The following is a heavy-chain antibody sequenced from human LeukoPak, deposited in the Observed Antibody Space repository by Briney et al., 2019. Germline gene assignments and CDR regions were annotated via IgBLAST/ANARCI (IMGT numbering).Heavy chain of an antibody. Sequence: GGSLRLSCAASGFTFSSYGMHWVRQAPGKGLEWVANIKQDGSEKYYVDSVKGRFTISRDNAKNSLYLQMNSLRAEDTAVYYCARDNYGDYNWFDPWGQGTLVTVSS. D-gene: IGHD4-17*01. CDR3: ARDNYGDYNWFDP. CDR1: GFTFSSYG. J-gene: IGHJ5*02. V-gene: IGHV3-7*03. CDR2: IKQDGSEK.